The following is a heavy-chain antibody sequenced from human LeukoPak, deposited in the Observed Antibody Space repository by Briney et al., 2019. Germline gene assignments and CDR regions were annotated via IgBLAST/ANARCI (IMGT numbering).Heavy chain of an antibody. CDR3: ARDPAGWYDGYFQH. Sequence: PGGPLRLSCAVSGFKFSSYRMNWVRQAPGKGLEWVSFISTSSSYIYYADSVKGRFTISRDNARNSLYLQMNSLRAEDTAVYYCARDPAGWYDGYFQHWGQGTLVTVSS. J-gene: IGHJ1*01. CDR1: GFKFSSYR. CDR2: ISTSSSYI. D-gene: IGHD6-19*01. V-gene: IGHV3-21*06.